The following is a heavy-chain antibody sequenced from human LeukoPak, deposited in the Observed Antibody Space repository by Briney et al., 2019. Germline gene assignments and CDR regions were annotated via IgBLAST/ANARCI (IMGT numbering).Heavy chain of an antibody. CDR3: ASPKEDSDYYFDY. Sequence: SVKVSCKASGGTFRNYAISWVRQAPGQGLEWMGGIIPLFGRAEYAQRFQGRVTITADKSTSTAYLELSILRSEDTAVYYCASPKEDSDYYFDYWGQGTLVTVSS. CDR2: IIPLFGRA. J-gene: IGHJ4*02. D-gene: IGHD4-11*01. CDR1: GGTFRNYA. V-gene: IGHV1-69*06.